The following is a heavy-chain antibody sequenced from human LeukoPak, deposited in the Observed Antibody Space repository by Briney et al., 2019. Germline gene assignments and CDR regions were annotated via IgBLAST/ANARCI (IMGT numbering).Heavy chain of an antibody. CDR1: GGSISSSSYY. V-gene: IGHV4-39*01. Sequence: SETLSLTCTVSGGSISSSSYYWGWIRQPPGKGLEWIGSIYYSGSTYYNPSLKSRVTISVDTSKNQFSLKLSSVTAADTAVYYCATYRLKRYCSSTSCYIDYWGQGTLVTVSS. CDR3: ATYRLKRYCSSTSCYIDY. J-gene: IGHJ4*02. D-gene: IGHD2-2*02. CDR2: IYYSGST.